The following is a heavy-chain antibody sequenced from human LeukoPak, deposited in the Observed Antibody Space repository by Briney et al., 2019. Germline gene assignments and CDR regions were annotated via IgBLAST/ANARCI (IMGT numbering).Heavy chain of an antibody. CDR1: GFTFSDPY. D-gene: IGHD6-13*01. J-gene: IGHJ4*02. V-gene: IGHV3-23*01. Sequence: GGSLRLSCAGSGFTFSDPYMDWVRQAPGKGLECSGISGSGGSTYYADSVKGRFTISRDNSKSTLYLQMNSLRAEDTAVYYCAKVDYSSSWYYFDYWGQGTLVTVSS. CDR2: ISGSGGST. CDR3: AKVDYSSSWYYFDY.